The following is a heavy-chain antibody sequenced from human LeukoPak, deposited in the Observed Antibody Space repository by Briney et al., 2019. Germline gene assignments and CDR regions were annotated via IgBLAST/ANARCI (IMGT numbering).Heavy chain of an antibody. D-gene: IGHD2-15*01. V-gene: IGHV3-21*01. CDR1: GFTFSSYC. CDR2: ISSSSSYI. Sequence: PGGSLRLSCAASGFTFSSYCMNWVRQAPGKGLEWVSSISSSSSYIYYADSAKGRFPIFRDNAKKSLYLQMNSLSAAGPGVYYCWGDQGRDASSIAYRGQGTLVTVS. J-gene: IGHJ4*02. CDR3: WGDQGRDASSIAY.